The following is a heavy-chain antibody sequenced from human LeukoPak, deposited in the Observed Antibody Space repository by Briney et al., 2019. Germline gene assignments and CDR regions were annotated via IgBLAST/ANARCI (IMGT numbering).Heavy chain of an antibody. V-gene: IGHV4-39*01. J-gene: IGHJ4*02. CDR3: ARHSFYGYSYDLDY. D-gene: IGHD5-18*01. CDR2: IYYSGST. Sequence: SETLSLTCTVSGGSISSSSYYWGWIRQPPGKGLEWIGSIYYSGSTYYSPSLKSRVTISVDTSKNQFSLKLSSVTAADTAVYYCARHSFYGYSYDLDYWGQGTLVTVSS. CDR1: GGSISSSSYY.